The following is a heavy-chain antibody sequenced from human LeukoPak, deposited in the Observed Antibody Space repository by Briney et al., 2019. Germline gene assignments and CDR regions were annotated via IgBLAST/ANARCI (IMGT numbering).Heavy chain of an antibody. D-gene: IGHD2-15*01. CDR3: ARASGCSGGSCYVHTHAFDI. J-gene: IGHJ3*02. V-gene: IGHV1-46*01. CDR2: INPSGGST. Sequence: GASVKVSCKASGYTFTIYYMHWVRQAPGQGLEWMGIINPSGGSTSYAQKFQGRVTITADKSTSTAYMELSSLRSEDTAVYYCARASGCSGGSCYVHTHAFDIWGQGTMVTVSS. CDR1: GYTFTIYY.